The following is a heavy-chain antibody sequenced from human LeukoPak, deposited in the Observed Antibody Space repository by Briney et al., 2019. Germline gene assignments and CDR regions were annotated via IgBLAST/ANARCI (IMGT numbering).Heavy chain of an antibody. Sequence: GGSLRLSCAASGFAFSSYAMSWVRQAPGKGLEWVSAISGSGGSTYYADSVKGRFTISRDNSKNTLYLQMNSLRAEDTAVYYCAKRSESGIAVGGYFDYWGQGTLVTVSS. D-gene: IGHD6-19*01. CDR1: GFAFSSYA. V-gene: IGHV3-23*01. J-gene: IGHJ4*02. CDR3: AKRSESGIAVGGYFDY. CDR2: ISGSGGST.